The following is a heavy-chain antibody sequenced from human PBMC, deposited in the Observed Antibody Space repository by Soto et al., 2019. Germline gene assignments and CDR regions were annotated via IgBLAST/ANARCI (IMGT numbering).Heavy chain of an antibody. CDR2: SYYNGMT. J-gene: IGHJ4*02. Sequence: SETLSLTWIVSGLTISSASYYWMGIRQHPVKVLDSVGNSYYNGMTYYSPSLKSRVTVWFDTSQNQFSLRLTSVTSADTAVYYCARYRISGSWSKFDYCGQGTRVTVST. V-gene: IGHV4-31*02. CDR1: GLTISSASYY. CDR3: ARYRISGSWSKFDY. D-gene: IGHD6-13*01.